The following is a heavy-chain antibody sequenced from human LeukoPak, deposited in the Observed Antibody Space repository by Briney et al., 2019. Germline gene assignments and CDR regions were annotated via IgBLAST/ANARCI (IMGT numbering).Heavy chain of an antibody. Sequence: SQTLSLTCAVSGGSISSGGYSWSWIRQPPGKALEWIGYIYYTGTTKYNSSLKSRATISLDTSKNQFSLKLTSVTAADTALFFCARGYDIDIWGQGTTVTVSS. CDR3: ARGYDIDI. J-gene: IGHJ6*02. V-gene: IGHV4-61*08. CDR1: GGSISSGGYS. CDR2: IYYTGTT.